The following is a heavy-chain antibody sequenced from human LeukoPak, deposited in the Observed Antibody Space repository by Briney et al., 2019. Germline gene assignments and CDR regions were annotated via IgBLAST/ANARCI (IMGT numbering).Heavy chain of an antibody. Sequence: SETLSLTCAVYGGSFSGYYWSWIRQPPGKGLEWIGEINHSGSTNYNPSLKSRVTISVDTSKNQFSLKLSSVTAADTAVYYCARFDSGYCSGGSCYALHAFDIWGQGTMVTVSS. J-gene: IGHJ3*02. V-gene: IGHV4-34*01. CDR3: ARFDSGYCSGGSCYALHAFDI. CDR1: GGSFSGYY. CDR2: INHSGST. D-gene: IGHD2-15*01.